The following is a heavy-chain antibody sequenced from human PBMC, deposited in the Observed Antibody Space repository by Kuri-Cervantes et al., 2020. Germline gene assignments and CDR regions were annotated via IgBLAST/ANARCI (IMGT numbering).Heavy chain of an antibody. CDR3: ARGGAKGFKGLDY. J-gene: IGHJ4*02. Sequence: GESLKISCAASGFTFDDYAMHWVRQAPGKGLEWVAVISYDGSNKYYADSVKGRFTISRDNSKNTLYLQMNSLRAEDTAVYYCARGGAKGFKGLDYWGQGTLVTVSS. D-gene: IGHD3-10*01. CDR2: ISYDGSNK. CDR1: GFTFDDYA. V-gene: IGHV3-30*03.